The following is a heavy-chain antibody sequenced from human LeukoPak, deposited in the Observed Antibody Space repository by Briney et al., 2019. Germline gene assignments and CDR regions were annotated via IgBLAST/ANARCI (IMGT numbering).Heavy chain of an antibody. CDR3: ARYWGNYYYYGMDV. J-gene: IGHJ6*02. CDR2: IRNKANSYTT. Sequence: GGSLRLSCAASGFTFSDYYMDWVRQAPGMGLEWVGRIRNKANSYTTEYAASVSGRFTISRDDSKDSLCLQMNSLKTEDTAVYYCARYWGNYYYYGMDVWGQGTTVTVSS. CDR1: GFTFSDYY. V-gene: IGHV3-72*01. D-gene: IGHD7-27*01.